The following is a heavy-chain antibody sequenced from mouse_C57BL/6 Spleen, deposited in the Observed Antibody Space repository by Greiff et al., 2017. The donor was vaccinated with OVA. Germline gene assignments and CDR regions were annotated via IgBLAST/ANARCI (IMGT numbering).Heavy chain of an antibody. CDR2: ISSGGSYT. CDR1: GFTFSSYG. V-gene: IGHV5-6*01. J-gene: IGHJ4*01. D-gene: IGHD2-12*01. CDR3: ARHSYDGAYYYAMDY. Sequence: EVKLMESGGDLVKPGGSLKLSCAASGFTFSSYGMSWVRPTPDKRLEWVATISSGGSYTYYPDSVKGRFTISRDNAKNTLYLQMSSLKSEDTAMYYCARHSYDGAYYYAMDYWGQGTSVTVSS.